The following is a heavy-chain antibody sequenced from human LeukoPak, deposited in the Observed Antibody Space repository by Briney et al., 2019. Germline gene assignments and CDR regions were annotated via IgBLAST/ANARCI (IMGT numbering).Heavy chain of an antibody. CDR2: IKQDGSEK. Sequence: GGSLRLSCAASGFTFSSYWMSWVRQAPGKGLEWVANIKQDGSEKYYVDSVKGRFTISRDNAKNSLYLQMNSLRAEDTAVYYCARAALSRYYYDSSGPYGMDVWGQGTTVTVSS. D-gene: IGHD3-22*01. CDR1: GFTFSSYW. CDR3: ARAALSRYYYDSSGPYGMDV. V-gene: IGHV3-7*01. J-gene: IGHJ6*02.